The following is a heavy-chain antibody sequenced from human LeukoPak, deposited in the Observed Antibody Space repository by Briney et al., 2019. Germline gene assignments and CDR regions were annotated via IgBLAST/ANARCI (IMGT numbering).Heavy chain of an antibody. CDR3: ASNLNYYYYYMDV. CDR1: GYTLTSYG. V-gene: IGHV1-18*01. CDR2: ISAYNGNT. J-gene: IGHJ6*03. Sequence: ASVKVSCKASGYTLTSYGISWVRQAPGQGLEWMGWISAYNGNTNYAQKLQGRVTMTTDTSTSTAYMELRSLRSDDTAVYYCASNLNYYYYYMDVWGKGTTVTVSS.